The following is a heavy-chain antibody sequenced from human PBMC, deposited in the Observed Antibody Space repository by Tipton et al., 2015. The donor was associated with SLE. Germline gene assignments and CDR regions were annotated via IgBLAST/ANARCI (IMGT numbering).Heavy chain of an antibody. J-gene: IGHJ4*02. V-gene: IGHV4-34*01. CDR2: ISHSGSN. CDR1: GGSFSGDY. CDR3: ARRRHYGDYDK. D-gene: IGHD4-17*01. Sequence: TLSLTCAVYGGSFSGDYWSWIRQAPGKGVEWIGEISHSGSNNYNPSLKSRVTVSVDTTKKHFSLKLSSVTAADTAVYYCARRRHYGDYDKWGQGTLVTVSS.